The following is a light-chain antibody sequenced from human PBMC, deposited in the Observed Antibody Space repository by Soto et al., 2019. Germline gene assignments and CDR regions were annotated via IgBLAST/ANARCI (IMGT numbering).Light chain of an antibody. CDR3: QQYSNWHPIT. CDR1: QSVSNN. CDR2: DTS. Sequence: IVLTQSPCTLALSAGERATLSCRASQSVSNNYLAWYQQTPGHPPRLLIYDTSTRASGIPASFSGSGSGTEFTLTIGSLQSEDFAVYYCQQYSNWHPITFGQGTRLEIK. J-gene: IGKJ5*01. V-gene: IGKV3-15*01.